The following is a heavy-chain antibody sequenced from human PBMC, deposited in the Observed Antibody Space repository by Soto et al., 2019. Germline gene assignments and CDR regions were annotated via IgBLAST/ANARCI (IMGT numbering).Heavy chain of an antibody. CDR1: GYSFTNSY. CDR2: INPGDSDT. V-gene: IGHV5-51*01. Sequence: ESLKISCKGSGYSFTNSYIAWVRQLPGKGLEWLGIINPGDSDTRYNPSFQAQVTMSADKSTSTAYLQWSSLQASDTAMYYCAISYPHGSGYSYYGMDVWGQGTTVTVSS. J-gene: IGHJ6*02. CDR3: AISYPHGSGYSYYGMDV.